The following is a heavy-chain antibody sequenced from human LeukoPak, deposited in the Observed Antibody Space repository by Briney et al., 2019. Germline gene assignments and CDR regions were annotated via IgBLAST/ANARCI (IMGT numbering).Heavy chain of an antibody. V-gene: IGHV3-15*01. J-gene: IGHJ3*02. Sequence: PGGSPRLSCAASGFSLSNAYINWVRQAPGEGLEWVGLIKNKADRGTTEYAAPVKDRFTVSRDDSKNTVYLQMSSLRTEDTAIYYCTREGGGTFDMWGRGTRVPVSS. CDR3: TREGGGTFDM. CDR1: GFSLSNAY. CDR2: IKNKADRGTT.